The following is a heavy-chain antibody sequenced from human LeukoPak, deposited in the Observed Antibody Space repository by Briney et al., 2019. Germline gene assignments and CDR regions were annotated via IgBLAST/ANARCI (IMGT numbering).Heavy chain of an antibody. CDR2: IKHDGSEK. Sequence: AGGSLRLSCAASGFTFSSYSMNWVRQASGKGLEWVASIKHDGSEKYYVDSVRGRFTISRDNTMNSLYLQMSSLRAEDTAVYYCATDRGWRTSGYYLYYFEYWGQGTLVTFSS. CDR3: ATDRGWRTSGYYLYYFEY. CDR1: GFTFSSYS. V-gene: IGHV3-7*01. J-gene: IGHJ4*02. D-gene: IGHD3-3*01.